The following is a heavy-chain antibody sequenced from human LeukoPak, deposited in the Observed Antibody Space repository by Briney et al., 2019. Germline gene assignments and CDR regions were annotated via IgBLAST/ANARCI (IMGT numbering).Heavy chain of an antibody. CDR2: IWYVGNNK. V-gene: IGHV3-33*01. J-gene: IGHJ4*02. CDR1: GFTFSSYG. D-gene: IGHD3-9*01. Sequence: GGSLRLSCAASGFTFSSYGMHWVRQAPGKGLEWVAVIWYVGNNKYYADSVKGRFTISRDNSKNTLYLQMSSLRAEDTAVYYCARSTSSEYDIYHFDYWGQGTLVTVSS. CDR3: ARSTSSEYDIYHFDY.